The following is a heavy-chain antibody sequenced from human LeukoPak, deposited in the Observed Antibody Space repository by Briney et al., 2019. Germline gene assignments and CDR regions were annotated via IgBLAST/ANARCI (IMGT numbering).Heavy chain of an antibody. CDR2: INPSGGST. D-gene: IGHD5-12*01. Sequence: ASVKVSCKASGYTFTSYYIHWVRQAPGQGLEWMGIINPSGGSTSYAQKFQGRVTMTRHTSTSTVYMELSSLRSEDTAVYYCARDLLFGYSGYDLYFDYWGQGTLVTVSS. V-gene: IGHV1-46*01. CDR3: ARDLLFGYSGYDLYFDY. J-gene: IGHJ4*02. CDR1: GYTFTSYY.